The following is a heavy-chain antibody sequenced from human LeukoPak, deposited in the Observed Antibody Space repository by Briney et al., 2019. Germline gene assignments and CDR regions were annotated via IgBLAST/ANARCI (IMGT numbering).Heavy chain of an antibody. Sequence: PGGSLRLSCAASGFTFRTYAMSWVRQAPGKGLEWVSAISSSGDSTYYEDSVKGRFTISRDNPKNTLYLQMNGLRVEDTALYYCVKGKYSSGWFSIVDSWGQGTLVTVSS. D-gene: IGHD6-19*01. CDR3: VKGKYSSGWFSIVDS. J-gene: IGHJ4*02. CDR2: ISSSGDST. CDR1: GFTFRTYA. V-gene: IGHV3-23*01.